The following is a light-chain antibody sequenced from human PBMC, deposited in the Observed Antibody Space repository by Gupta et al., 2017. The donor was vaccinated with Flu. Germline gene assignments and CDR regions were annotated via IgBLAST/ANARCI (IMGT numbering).Light chain of an antibody. V-gene: IGKV3-11*01. CDR2: DAS. CDR3: QQRSGMPLYT. J-gene: IGKJ2*01. CDR1: QSVNIY. Sequence: ATLSVSPGDRAILSCRASQSVNIYLAWYQQKPGQPPRLLMFDASKRAAGIPDRFSGSGSGTDFTLTISTLEPEDFAVYYCQQRSGMPLYTFGQGTKVEMK.